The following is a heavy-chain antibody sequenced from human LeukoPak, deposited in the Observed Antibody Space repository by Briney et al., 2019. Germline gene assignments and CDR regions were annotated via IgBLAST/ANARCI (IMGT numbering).Heavy chain of an antibody. J-gene: IGHJ5*02. CDR3: ARGGIVATTLFDP. CDR1: GFTFSDFY. CDR2: ISSSGVHT. Sequence: GGSLRLSCAASGFTFSDFYMSWIRQVPGKGLEWVSYISSSGVHTDYADSVKGRFTISRDNAKNSLYLQMNSLRAEDTAVYYCARGGIVATTLFDPWGQGTLVTVSS. V-gene: IGHV3-11*05. D-gene: IGHD5-12*01.